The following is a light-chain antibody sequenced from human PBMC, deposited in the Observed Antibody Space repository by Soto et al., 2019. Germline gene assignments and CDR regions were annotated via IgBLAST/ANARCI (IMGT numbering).Light chain of an antibody. Sequence: QSALTQPASVSGSPGQSITISCTGTSSDVGDYDYVSWYQHHPGKAPKLMISEVSNRPSGVSTRFSGSKSGNTASLTIAGLQAEDEADYYCGSYSSSSTPWVFGTGTKVTVL. V-gene: IGLV2-14*01. CDR2: EVS. J-gene: IGLJ1*01. CDR3: GSYSSSSTPWV. CDR1: SSDVGDYDY.